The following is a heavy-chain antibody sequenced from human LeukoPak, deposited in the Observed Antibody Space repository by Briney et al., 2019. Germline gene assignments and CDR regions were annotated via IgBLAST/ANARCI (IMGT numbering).Heavy chain of an antibody. Sequence: PGGSLRLSCAASGFTFSNAWMSWVRQAPGKGLEWVGRIKSKTDGGTTDYAAPMKGRFTISRDDSKNTLYLQMNSLKTEDTAVYYCTTDRSYYDSSGYQEYYFDYWGQGALVTVSS. CDR3: TTDRSYYDSSGYQEYYFDY. CDR1: GFTFSNAW. D-gene: IGHD3-22*01. J-gene: IGHJ4*02. V-gene: IGHV3-15*01. CDR2: IKSKTDGGTT.